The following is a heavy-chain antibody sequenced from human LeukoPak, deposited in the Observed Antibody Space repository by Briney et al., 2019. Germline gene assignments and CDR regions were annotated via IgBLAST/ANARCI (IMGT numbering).Heavy chain of an antibody. V-gene: IGHV3-23*01. Sequence: QPGGSLRLSCAPSGFTFSRFAMSWVRQAPGKGLEWVSGITGSGGSTYHADSVKGRFTISRDNSKNTLYLQMNSLRAEDTAVYYCAKQGELLRDYFDYWGQGTLVTVSS. CDR3: AKQGELLRDYFDY. D-gene: IGHD3-10*01. CDR2: ITGSGGST. CDR1: GFTFSRFA. J-gene: IGHJ4*02.